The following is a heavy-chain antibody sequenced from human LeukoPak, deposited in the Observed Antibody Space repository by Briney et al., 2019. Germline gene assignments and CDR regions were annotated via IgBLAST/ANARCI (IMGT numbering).Heavy chain of an antibody. CDR2: ISYDGSNK. CDR3: AKPIGYCSGGSCYSFDC. D-gene: IGHD2-15*01. CDR1: GFTFSSYG. V-gene: IGHV3-30*18. Sequence: GRSLRLSCAASGFTFSSYGMHWVRQAPGKGLEWVAVISYDGSNKYYADSVKGRLTISRENSKNTLYLQMNSLGPADTAVYHCAKPIGYCSGGSCYSFDCWGQGTLVTVSP. J-gene: IGHJ4*02.